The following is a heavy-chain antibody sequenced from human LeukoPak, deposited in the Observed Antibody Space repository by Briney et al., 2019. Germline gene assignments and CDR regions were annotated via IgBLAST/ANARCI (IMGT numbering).Heavy chain of an antibody. CDR1: GYTFTSYG. D-gene: IGHD3-22*01. V-gene: IGHV1-18*01. Sequence: ASVKVSCKASGYTFTSYGISWVRQAPGQGLEWMGWISAYNGNTNYAQKLQGRVTMTTDTSTSTAYMELRSLRSDDTAVCYCARVRDYYDSSGYSPCDYWGQGTLVTVSS. J-gene: IGHJ4*02. CDR3: ARVRDYYDSSGYSPCDY. CDR2: ISAYNGNT.